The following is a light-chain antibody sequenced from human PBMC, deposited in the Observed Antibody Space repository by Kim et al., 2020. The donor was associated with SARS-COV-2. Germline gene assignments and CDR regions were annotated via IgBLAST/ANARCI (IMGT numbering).Light chain of an antibody. CDR2: QDS. V-gene: IGLV3-1*01. J-gene: IGLJ2*01. CDR1: KLGDKY. Sequence: SHGQTASMTCSGDKLGDKYACWYHQQPGQSPVLVIYQDSKRPSGIPERFSGSNSGNTATLTISGTQAMDEADYYCQAWDSSTVVFGGGTQLTVL. CDR3: QAWDSSTVV.